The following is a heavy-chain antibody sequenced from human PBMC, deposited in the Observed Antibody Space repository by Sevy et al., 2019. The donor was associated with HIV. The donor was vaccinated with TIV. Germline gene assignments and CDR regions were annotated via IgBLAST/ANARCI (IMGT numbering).Heavy chain of an antibody. CDR1: GFTFGDYA. Sequence: GGSLRLSCTASGFTFGDYAMSWFRQAPGKGLEWVGFIRSKAYGGTTEYAASVKGSFTISRDDSKSIAYLQMNSLKTEDTAVYYCTRDKAVGYYDSSGYYNLFDYWGQGTLVTVSS. V-gene: IGHV3-49*03. D-gene: IGHD3-22*01. J-gene: IGHJ4*02. CDR2: IRSKAYGGTT. CDR3: TRDKAVGYYDSSGYYNLFDY.